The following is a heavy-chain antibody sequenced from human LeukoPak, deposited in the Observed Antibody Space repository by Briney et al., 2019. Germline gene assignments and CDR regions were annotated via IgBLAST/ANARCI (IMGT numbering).Heavy chain of an antibody. D-gene: IGHD6-19*01. CDR2: IYCDGSKT. V-gene: IGHV5-51*01. CDR3: ARRIAVATQAAFDI. J-gene: IGHJ3*02. CDR1: GYSFTSYW. Sequence: GESLKISCKGSGYSFTSYWIGWVRQMPGKGLEWMAIIYCDGSKTIYSPSFQTQVTISVDKSTNTAYLQWSSLKASDTAMYYCARRIAVATQAAFDIWGQGTMVTVSS.